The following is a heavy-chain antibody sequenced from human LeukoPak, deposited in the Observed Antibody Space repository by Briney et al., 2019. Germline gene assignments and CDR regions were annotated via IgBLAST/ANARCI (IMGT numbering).Heavy chain of an antibody. CDR2: IIPIFGTA. CDR1: GGTFSSYA. CDR3: ARKWERTAFDI. Sequence: SVKVSCTASGGTFSSYAISWVRQAPGQGLEWMGGIIPIFGTANYAQKFQGRVTITADGSTSTAYMELSSLRSEDTAVYYCARKWERTAFDIWGQGTMVTVSS. D-gene: IGHD1-26*01. J-gene: IGHJ3*02. V-gene: IGHV1-69*13.